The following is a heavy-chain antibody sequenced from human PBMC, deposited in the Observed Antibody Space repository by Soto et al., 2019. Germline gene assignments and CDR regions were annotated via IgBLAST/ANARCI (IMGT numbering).Heavy chain of an antibody. Sequence: ASVKVSCKASGYTFTSYAMHWVRQAPGQRLEWMGWINAGNGNTKYSQKFQGRVTITRDTSASTAYMELSSLRSEDTAVYYCARGIVATISLLYYWGQGTLVTVSS. V-gene: IGHV1-3*01. CDR1: GYTFTSYA. J-gene: IGHJ4*02. CDR2: INAGNGNT. CDR3: ARGIVATISLLYY. D-gene: IGHD5-12*01.